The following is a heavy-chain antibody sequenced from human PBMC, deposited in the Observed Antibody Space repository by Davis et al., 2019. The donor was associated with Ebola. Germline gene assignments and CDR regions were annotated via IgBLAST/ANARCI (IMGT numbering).Heavy chain of an antibody. CDR2: INPSGGGT. Sequence: ASVKVSCKASGYIFTSYYMHWVRQAPGQGLEWMGIINPSGGGTTYAQNFRGRLTMTRDTSTSTVYMELSSLRSEDTALYYCARGEVLGYCSSTNCYAAPSDYWGQGTLVTVSS. J-gene: IGHJ4*02. D-gene: IGHD2-2*01. CDR1: GYIFTSYY. CDR3: ARGEVLGYCSSTNCYAAPSDY. V-gene: IGHV1-46*01.